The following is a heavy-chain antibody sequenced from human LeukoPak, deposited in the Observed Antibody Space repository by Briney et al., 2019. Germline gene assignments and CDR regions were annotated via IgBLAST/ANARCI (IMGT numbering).Heavy chain of an antibody. Sequence: SETLSLTCTVSGGSISGYYWSWIRQPPGKRLEWIGYIYYSGSTNYNPSLKSRVIISVDTSKNQFSLKLTSVTAADTAVYYCAREGITGYSSNGFDYWGQETLVTVSS. CDR2: IYYSGST. D-gene: IGHD6-13*01. J-gene: IGHJ4*02. V-gene: IGHV4-59*01. CDR1: GGSISGYY. CDR3: AREGITGYSSNGFDY.